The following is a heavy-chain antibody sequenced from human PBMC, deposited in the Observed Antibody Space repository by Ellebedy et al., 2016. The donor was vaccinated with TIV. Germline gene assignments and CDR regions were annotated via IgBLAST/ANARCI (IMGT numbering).Heavy chain of an antibody. CDR2: IGWNSDKI. CDR1: GFTFSSYA. J-gene: IGHJ3*02. V-gene: IGHV3-9*01. CDR3: TEEAAAGTRGAFHM. Sequence: SLKISCAASGFTFSSYAMSWVRQAPGKGLEWVSGIGWNSDKIAYADSVKGRVTISRDNGKNSLYLQMNSLRPEDTALYYCTEEAAAGTRGAFHMWGQGTMVTVSS. D-gene: IGHD6-13*01.